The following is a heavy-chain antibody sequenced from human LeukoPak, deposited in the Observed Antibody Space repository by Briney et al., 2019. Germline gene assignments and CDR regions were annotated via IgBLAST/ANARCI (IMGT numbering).Heavy chain of an antibody. Sequence: PSGTLSLTCAVSGGSISSSNWWSWVRQPPGKGLEWIGEIYHSGSTNYNPSLKSRVTISVDKSKNQFSLKLSSVTAADTAVYYCATSLPVLREWLPDFDYWGQGTLVTVSS. CDR2: IYHSGST. D-gene: IGHD3-3*01. CDR3: ATSLPVLREWLPDFDY. J-gene: IGHJ4*02. V-gene: IGHV4-4*02. CDR1: GGSISSSNW.